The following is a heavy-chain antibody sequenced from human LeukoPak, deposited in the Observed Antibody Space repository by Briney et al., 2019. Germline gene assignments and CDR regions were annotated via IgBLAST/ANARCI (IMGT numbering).Heavy chain of an antibody. CDR2: IIPIFGTA. Sequence: SVKISCMASGGTFSSYAISWVGQARGQGLAWVGGIIPIFGTANYAQKFQGRVTITTDESTSTAYMELSSLRAEDTAVYYCARIVPAARTLDPWGQGTLVTVSS. D-gene: IGHD2-2*01. CDR3: ARIVPAARTLDP. J-gene: IGHJ5*02. V-gene: IGHV1-69*05. CDR1: GGTFSSYA.